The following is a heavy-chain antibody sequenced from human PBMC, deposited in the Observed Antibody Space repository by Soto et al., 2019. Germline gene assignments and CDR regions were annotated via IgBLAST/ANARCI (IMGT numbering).Heavy chain of an antibody. V-gene: IGHV3-7*01. CDR1: GFTFSSYG. Sequence: PGGSLRLSCAASGFTFSSYGMHWVRQAPGKGLEWVANIKEDGSDKLYLESVKGRFTISRDNARNSLYLQINSLRAEDTAVYYCARDNGWNYLVYWGQGALVTVSS. J-gene: IGHJ4*02. CDR3: ARDNGWNYLVY. CDR2: IKEDGSDK. D-gene: IGHD6-19*01.